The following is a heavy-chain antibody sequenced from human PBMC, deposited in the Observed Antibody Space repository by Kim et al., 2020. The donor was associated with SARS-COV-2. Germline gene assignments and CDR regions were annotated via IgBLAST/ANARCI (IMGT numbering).Heavy chain of an antibody. CDR2: INAGNGKT. V-gene: IGHV1-3*01. J-gene: IGHJ4*01. CDR1: GYTFTSYA. CDR3: ARGAPGVVGGTTQGPFDS. D-gene: IGHD2-15*01. Sequence: ASVKVSCKASGYTFTSYAMHWVRQAPGQRLEWMGWINAGNGKTKYSQKFQGRVTITRDTSASTAYMELSSLRSEDTAVDYCARGAPGVVGGTTQGPFDSW.